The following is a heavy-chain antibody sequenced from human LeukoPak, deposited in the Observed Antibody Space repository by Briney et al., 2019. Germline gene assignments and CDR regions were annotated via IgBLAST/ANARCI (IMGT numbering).Heavy chain of an antibody. CDR1: GFTFSSYS. V-gene: IGHV3-21*01. CDR2: ISSSSSYI. Sequence: SGGSLRLSCAASGFTFSSYSMNWVRQAPGKGLEWVSSISSSSSYIYYADSVKGRFTIFRDNAKNSLYLQMNSLRAEDTAVYYCARDRAWSGSYRAEYFQHWGQGTLVTVSS. J-gene: IGHJ1*01. CDR3: ARDRAWSGSYRAEYFQH. D-gene: IGHD1-26*01.